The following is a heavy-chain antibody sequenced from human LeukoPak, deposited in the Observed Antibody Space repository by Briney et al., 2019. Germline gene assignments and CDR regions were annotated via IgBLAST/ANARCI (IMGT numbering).Heavy chain of an antibody. CDR3: ARGGDFWSNENWFDP. D-gene: IGHD3-3*01. CDR1: VYTFTSYG. J-gene: IGHJ5*02. Sequence: GASVKGSCKASVYTFTSYGISWVRQAPGQGLEWMGWMNPNSGNTGYAQKFQGRVTMTRNTSISTAYMELSSLRSEDTAVYYCARGGDFWSNENWFDPWGQGTLVTVSS. V-gene: IGHV1-8*02. CDR2: MNPNSGNT.